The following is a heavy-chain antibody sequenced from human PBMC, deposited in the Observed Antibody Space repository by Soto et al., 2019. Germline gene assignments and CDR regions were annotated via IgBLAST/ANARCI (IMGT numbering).Heavy chain of an antibody. CDR3: HGAGNFWRDYSLNL. V-gene: IGHV4-34*01. J-gene: IGHJ2*01. CDR1: GVXFNDFY. D-gene: IGHD3-3*01. Sequence: EXLSLTCAISGVXFNDFYWTWIRHPPGKGLEWIGKIDHSGSTNYNPSLEIRVTISVDTSKNQFSLNLNSVTAADTAVYYCHGAGNFWRDYSLNLWGRGNLVTVS. CDR2: IDHSGST.